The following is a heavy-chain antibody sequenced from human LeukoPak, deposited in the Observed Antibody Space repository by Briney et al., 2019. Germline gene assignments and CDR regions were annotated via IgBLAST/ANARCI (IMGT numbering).Heavy chain of an antibody. CDR2: ISGSGGPA. CDR1: GFTFRTYA. D-gene: IGHD4-17*01. J-gene: IGHJ4*02. V-gene: IGHV3-23*01. Sequence: ARSLRLSCATSGFTFRTYAMSWVRQAPGKGLEWVSGISGSGGPAHYAHSVKGRFTISRDNSKSTVYLQMNSLRDEDTAVYYCAKPQRDGDFPFDYWGQGTLVTVSS. CDR3: AKPQRDGDFPFDY.